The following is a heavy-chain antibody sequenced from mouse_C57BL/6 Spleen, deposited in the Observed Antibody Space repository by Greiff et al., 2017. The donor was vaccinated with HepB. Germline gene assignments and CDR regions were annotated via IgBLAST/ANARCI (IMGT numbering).Heavy chain of an antibody. CDR3: ARYDYDDAYAMDY. V-gene: IGHV1-80*01. CDR1: GYAFSSYW. CDR2: IYPGDGDT. D-gene: IGHD2-4*01. J-gene: IGHJ4*01. Sequence: VQLVESGAELVKPGASVKISCKASGYAFSSYWMNWVKQRPGKGLEWIGQIYPGDGDTNYNGKFKGKATLTADKSSSTAYMQLSSLTSEDSAVYFCARYDYDDAYAMDYWGQGTSVTVSS.